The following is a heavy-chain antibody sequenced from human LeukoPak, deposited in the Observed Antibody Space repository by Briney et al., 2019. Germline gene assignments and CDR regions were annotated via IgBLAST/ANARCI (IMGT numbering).Heavy chain of an antibody. D-gene: IGHD2-2*01. CDR2: ITADTT. Sequence: GGSLRLSCAASGFTFSSYAMSWVRQASGKGLEWVSTITADTTYYADSVKGRFTISRDNSKNTLYLQMISLRAEDTAVYYCAKGGTGYCSSTSCLYYFDYWGQGTLVTVSS. V-gene: IGHV3-23*01. CDR3: AKGGTGYCSSTSCLYYFDY. CDR1: GFTFSSYA. J-gene: IGHJ4*02.